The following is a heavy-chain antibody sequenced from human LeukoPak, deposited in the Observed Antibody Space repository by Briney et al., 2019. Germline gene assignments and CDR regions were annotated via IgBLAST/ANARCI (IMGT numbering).Heavy chain of an antibody. Sequence: ASVKVSCKASGGTFSSYAISWVRQAPGQGLEWMGGIIPIFGTANYAQKFQGRVTITADESTSTAYMELSSLRSEDTAVYYCARDGRGSRSSWFDPWGQGTLVIVSS. V-gene: IGHV1-69*01. CDR3: ARDGRGSRSSWFDP. D-gene: IGHD3-10*01. J-gene: IGHJ5*02. CDR2: IIPIFGTA. CDR1: GGTFSSYA.